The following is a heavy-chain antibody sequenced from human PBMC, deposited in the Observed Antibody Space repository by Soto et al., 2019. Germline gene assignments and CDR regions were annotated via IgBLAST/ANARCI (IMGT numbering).Heavy chain of an antibody. D-gene: IGHD2-2*02. CDR2: IYHSGST. CDR3: ARNQLLYRIRFDP. V-gene: IGHV4-38-2*01. J-gene: IGHJ5*02. CDR1: NYSISSGYY. Sequence: ASETLSLTCAVSNYSISSGYYWGWLRQPPGKGLEWIGSIYHSGSTYYNPSLKSRVTISVDTSKNQFSLRMTSVTAADTAVYYCARNQLLYRIRFDPWGQGTLVTVSS.